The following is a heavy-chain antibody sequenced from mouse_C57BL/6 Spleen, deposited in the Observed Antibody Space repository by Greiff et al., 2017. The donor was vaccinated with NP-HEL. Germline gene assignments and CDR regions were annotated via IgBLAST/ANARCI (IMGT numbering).Heavy chain of an antibody. V-gene: IGHV1-26*01. D-gene: IGHD1-1*01. CDR2: INPNNGGT. CDR1: GYTFTDYY. CDR3: AREDYYYGSRDY. Sequence: EVQRQQSGPELVKPGASVKISCKASGYTFTDYYMNWVKQSHGKSLEWIGDINPNNGGTSYNQKFKGKATLTVDKSSSTAYMELRSLTSEDSAVYYCAREDYYYGSRDYWGQGTTLTVSS. J-gene: IGHJ2*01.